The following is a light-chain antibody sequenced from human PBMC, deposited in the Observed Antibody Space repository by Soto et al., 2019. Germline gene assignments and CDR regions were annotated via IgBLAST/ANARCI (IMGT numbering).Light chain of an antibody. V-gene: IGLV3-1*01. CDR1: KLGDEY. CDR3: QAWDSSTVV. J-gene: IGLJ2*01. CDR2: QNT. Sequence: SCELTQPPSVSVSPGQTASITCSGDKLGDEYACWYHQKPGQSPVLVIYQNTKRPSGIPERFSGSNSGNTATLTISGTQAMDEADYYCQAWDSSTVVFGGGTKLTAL.